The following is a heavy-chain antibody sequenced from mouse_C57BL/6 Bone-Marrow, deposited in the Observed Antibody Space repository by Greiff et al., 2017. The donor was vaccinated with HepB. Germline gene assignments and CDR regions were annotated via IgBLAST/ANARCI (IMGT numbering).Heavy chain of an antibody. J-gene: IGHJ4*01. Sequence: VKLVESGPGLVAPSQSLSITCTVSGFSLTSYAISWVRQPPGKGLEWLGVIWTGGGTNYNSALKSRLSISKDNSKSQVFLKMNSLQTDDTARYYCARPVITTVVATDYAMDYWGQGTSVTVSS. CDR1: GFSLTSYA. V-gene: IGHV2-9-1*01. CDR2: IWTGGGT. CDR3: ARPVITTVVATDYAMDY. D-gene: IGHD1-1*01.